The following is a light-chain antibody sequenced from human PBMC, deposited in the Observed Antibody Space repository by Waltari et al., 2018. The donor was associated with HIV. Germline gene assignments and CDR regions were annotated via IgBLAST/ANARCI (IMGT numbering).Light chain of an antibody. Sequence: QSALTQPASMSGSPGQSITISCPASSLDIGLYDFISWYNHLPHTAPQLILYGVNRRPPGVSARFSASKSADMASLTISGLQREDEADYYCTSHTLTHILLFGGGTRLTVL. CDR1: SLDIGLYDF. CDR2: GVN. V-gene: IGLV2-14*01. CDR3: TSHTLTHILL. J-gene: IGLJ3*02.